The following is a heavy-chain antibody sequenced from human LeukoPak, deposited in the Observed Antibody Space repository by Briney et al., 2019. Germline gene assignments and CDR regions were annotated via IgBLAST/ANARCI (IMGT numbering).Heavy chain of an antibody. V-gene: IGHV1-2*02. J-gene: IGHJ4*02. Sequence: ASVKVSCKASGYTFTGYYMHWVRQAPGQGLEWMGWINPNSGGTKTAQTFQGRVTMTRDTSISTAYMELSRLRSDDTAVYFCARSVVAGSGNFDYWGQGTLVTVSS. CDR3: ARSVVAGSGNFDY. D-gene: IGHD6-19*01. CDR2: INPNSGGT. CDR1: GYTFTGYY.